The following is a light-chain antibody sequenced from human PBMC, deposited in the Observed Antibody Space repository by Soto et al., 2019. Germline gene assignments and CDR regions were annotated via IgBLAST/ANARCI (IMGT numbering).Light chain of an antibody. CDR3: QQYNTYSRA. Sequence: DIQMTQSPSTLSASVGDRVTITCRASQSMSTWLAWYQQKSGKAPKLLIFKASTLQSGVPSRFSGSGSGTEFNLTISSLQPDDFATYYCQQYNTYSRAFGQGTKVEIK. V-gene: IGKV1-5*03. J-gene: IGKJ1*01. CDR1: QSMSTW. CDR2: KAS.